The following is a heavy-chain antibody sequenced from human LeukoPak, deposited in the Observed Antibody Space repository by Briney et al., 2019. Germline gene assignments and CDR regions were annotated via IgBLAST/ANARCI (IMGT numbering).Heavy chain of an antibody. CDR3: TKDWSASY. V-gene: IGHV3-23*01. CDR1: GVSFNTYV. J-gene: IGHJ4*02. Sequence: PGGSLRLSCAASGVSFNTYVMTWVRQAPGKGLQWVSAISENGDGRYYAGSVKGRFTISRDNSRNMLYLQMNSLRAEDTALYYCTKDWSASYWGQGTLVPVSS. CDR2: ISENGDGR.